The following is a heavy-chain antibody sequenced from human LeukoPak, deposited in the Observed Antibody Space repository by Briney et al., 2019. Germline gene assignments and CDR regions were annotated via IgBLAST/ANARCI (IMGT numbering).Heavy chain of an antibody. V-gene: IGHV4-34*01. J-gene: IGHJ4*02. Sequence: KPSETLSLTCAVYGGSFSGYYWSWTRQPPGKGLEWIGEINHSGSTNYNPSLKSRVTISVDTSKNQFSLKLSSVTAADTAVYYCARTQGLYQWLAPYAHYFDYWGQGTLVTVSS. CDR3: ARTQGLYQWLAPYAHYFDY. CDR1: GGSFSGYY. CDR2: INHSGST. D-gene: IGHD6-19*01.